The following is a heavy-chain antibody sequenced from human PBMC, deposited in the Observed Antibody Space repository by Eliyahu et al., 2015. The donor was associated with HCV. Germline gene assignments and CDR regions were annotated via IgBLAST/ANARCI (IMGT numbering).Heavy chain of an antibody. Sequence: QVQLQESGPGLVKPSDTLSLTCTVSDGSITNYYWTWIRQPPGKGLEWIGYISNSGNTDYNPSLESRVTISLDTSKNHFSLNLRSVTAADTAVYYCARVPAVTAASYYFDSWGQGTLVTVSS. V-gene: IGHV4-59*12. J-gene: IGHJ4*02. CDR3: ARVPAVTAASYYFDS. D-gene: IGHD2-21*02. CDR2: ISNSGNT. CDR1: DGSITNYY.